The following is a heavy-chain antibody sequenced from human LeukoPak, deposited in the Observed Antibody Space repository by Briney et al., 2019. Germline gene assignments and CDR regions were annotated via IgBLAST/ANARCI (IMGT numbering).Heavy chain of an antibody. Sequence: ASVKVSCKASGYTFTNYAMNWVRQAPGQGLEWMEWMNTNTGNPTYAQGFTGRFVFSLDTSVSTAYLQISSLKTEDTAVYYCAVLSYDSSGYFYPFDYWGKGTLVTVSS. CDR3: AVLSYDSSGYFYPFDY. J-gene: IGHJ4*02. CDR2: MNTNTGNP. D-gene: IGHD3-22*01. V-gene: IGHV7-4-1*02. CDR1: GYTFTNYA.